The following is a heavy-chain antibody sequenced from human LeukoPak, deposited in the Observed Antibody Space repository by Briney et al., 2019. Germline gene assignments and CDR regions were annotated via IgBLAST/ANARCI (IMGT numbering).Heavy chain of an antibody. Sequence: SETLSLTCTVSGGSISSYYWSWIRQPPGKGLEWIGYIYYSGSTNYNPSLKSRVTISVDTSKNQFSLELTSVTAADTAVYYCARVYCTGNNCYPRWFDPWGQGTLVTVSS. CDR2: IYYSGST. CDR1: GGSISSYY. CDR3: ARVYCTGNNCYPRWFDP. V-gene: IGHV4-59*01. J-gene: IGHJ5*02. D-gene: IGHD2-15*01.